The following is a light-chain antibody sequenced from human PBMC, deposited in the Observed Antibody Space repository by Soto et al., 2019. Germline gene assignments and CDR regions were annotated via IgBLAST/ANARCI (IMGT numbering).Light chain of an antibody. CDR2: RAS. CDR1: QSLLFIDGNSY. V-gene: IGKV2-30*01. J-gene: IGKJ2*01. CDR3: MQGTHWPPVT. Sequence: DVVMTQSPLSLPVTLGEPASISCRSSQSLLFIDGNSYLSWFQQRPGQSPRRLIYRASNRDSGVPDRVSGSGSGTDFTLKISRVEAEDVGIYYCMQGTHWPPVTFGQGTKLEIK.